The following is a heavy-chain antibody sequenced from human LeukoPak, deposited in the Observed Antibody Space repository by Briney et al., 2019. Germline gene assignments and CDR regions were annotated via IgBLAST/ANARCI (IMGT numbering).Heavy chain of an antibody. Sequence: GGSLRLSCAASDFTFTSYAKSWVRQAPAKGLEWVSTVSGSGSNTYYADSVKGRYTISRDNSKSTLYLQMNSLRAEDTAMYYCAKSDWYKRGEPDYFDYWGQGSLVTVSS. D-gene: IGHD6-19*01. CDR1: DFTFTSYA. J-gene: IGHJ4*02. V-gene: IGHV3-23*01. CDR2: VSGSGSNT. CDR3: AKSDWYKRGEPDYFDY.